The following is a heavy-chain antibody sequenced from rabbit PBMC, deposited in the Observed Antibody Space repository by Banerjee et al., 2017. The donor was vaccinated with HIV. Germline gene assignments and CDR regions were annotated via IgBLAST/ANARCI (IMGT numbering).Heavy chain of an antibody. J-gene: IGHJ4*01. D-gene: IGHD3-1*01. Sequence: QEQLEESGGGLVKPEGSLTLTCTASGFSFSNKYVMCWVRQAPGKGLEWIGCINTSSSSSAYAGRGAGRLSTTKTSSTTVALLIMTRTAAAAAAYHFWGGLGGGIGWNFNLWGQGTLVTVS. CDR3: WGGLGGGIGWNFNL. CDR2: INTSSSSSA. V-gene: IGHV1S45*01. CDR1: GFSFSNKYV.